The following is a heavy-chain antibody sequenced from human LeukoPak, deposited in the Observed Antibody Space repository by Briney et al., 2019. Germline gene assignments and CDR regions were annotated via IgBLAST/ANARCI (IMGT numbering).Heavy chain of an antibody. CDR2: INHSGST. CDR3: ARGQIVVVETPSNAFDY. Sequence: SETLSLTCAVYGGSFSGYYWSWIRQPPGKGLEWIGEINHSGSTNYNPSLKSRVTISVDTSKNQFSLKLSSVTAADTAVYYCARGQIVVVETPSNAFDYWGQGTLVTVSS. V-gene: IGHV4-34*01. CDR1: GGSFSGYY. D-gene: IGHD3-22*01. J-gene: IGHJ4*02.